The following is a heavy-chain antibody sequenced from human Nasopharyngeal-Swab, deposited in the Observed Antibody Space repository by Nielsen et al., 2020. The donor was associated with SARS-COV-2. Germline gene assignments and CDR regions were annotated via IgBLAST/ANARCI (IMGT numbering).Heavy chain of an antibody. CDR2: IIPIFGTA. D-gene: IGHD3-10*01. CDR1: GGTFSSYA. CDR3: ARGGYYGSGSYFHYYYGMDV. Sequence: SVKVSCKASGGTFSSYAISWVRQAPGQGLEWMGGIIPIFGTANYAQKFQGRVTITADESTSTAYVELSSLRSEDTAVYYCARGGYYGSGSYFHYYYGMDVWGQGTTVTVSS. J-gene: IGHJ6*02. V-gene: IGHV1-69*13.